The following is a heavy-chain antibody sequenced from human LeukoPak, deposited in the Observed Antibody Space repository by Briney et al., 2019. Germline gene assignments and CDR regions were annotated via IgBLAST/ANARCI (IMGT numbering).Heavy chain of an antibody. CDR1: GGSISSSSYY. J-gene: IGHJ4*02. CDR2: IYYSGST. D-gene: IGHD6-19*01. Sequence: SETLSLTCTVSGGSISSSSYYWGWIRQPPGKGLEWIGSIYYSGSTYYNPSLKSRVTISVDTSKKQFSLKVNSVTAADTAVYYCVRRKLAVALQVYDYWGQGTLVAVSS. V-gene: IGHV4-39*01. CDR3: VRRKLAVALQVYDY.